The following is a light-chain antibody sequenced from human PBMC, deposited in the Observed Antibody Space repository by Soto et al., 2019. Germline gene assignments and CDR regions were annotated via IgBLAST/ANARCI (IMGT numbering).Light chain of an antibody. CDR1: QSVSSSY. J-gene: IGKJ1*01. V-gene: IGKV3D-20*02. Sequence: EIVMTQSQATLAVSPWERATLFLRASQSVSSSYLAWYQQKPGQAPRLLIYDASNRATGIPARFSGSGSGTDFTLTISSLEPEDFAVYYCQQRSNWPWTFGQGTKV. CDR3: QQRSNWPWT. CDR2: DAS.